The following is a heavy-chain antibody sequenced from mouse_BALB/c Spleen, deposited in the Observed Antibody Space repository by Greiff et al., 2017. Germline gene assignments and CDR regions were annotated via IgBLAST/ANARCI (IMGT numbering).Heavy chain of an antibody. J-gene: IGHJ2*01. V-gene: IGHV14-4*02. D-gene: IGHD2-14*01. CDR1: GFNIKDYY. CDR2: IDPENGDT. Sequence: VQLQQSGAELVRSGASVKLSCTASGFNIKDYYMHWVKQRPEQGLEWIGWIDPENGDTEYAPKFQGKATMTADTSSNTAYLQLSSLTSEDTAVYYCNAPYDWAFDYWGQGTTLTVSA. CDR3: NAPYDWAFDY.